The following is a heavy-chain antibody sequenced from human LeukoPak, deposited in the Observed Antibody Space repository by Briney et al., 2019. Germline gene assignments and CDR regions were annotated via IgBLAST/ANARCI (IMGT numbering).Heavy chain of an antibody. CDR1: GFTSSSYA. CDR3: AKDRNWNPSAFDY. CDR2: ISGSGGNT. J-gene: IGHJ4*02. Sequence: GGSLRLSCAASGFTSSSYAMSWVRQAPGKGLEWVSAISGSGGNTYYADSVKGWFTISTDNSKNTLYLQMNSLRAEDTAVYYCAKDRNWNPSAFDYWGQGTLSPSPQ. V-gene: IGHV3-23*01. D-gene: IGHD1-1*01.